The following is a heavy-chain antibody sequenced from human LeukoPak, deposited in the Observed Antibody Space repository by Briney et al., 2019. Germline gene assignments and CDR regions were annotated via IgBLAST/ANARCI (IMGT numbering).Heavy chain of an antibody. Sequence: SETLSLTCTVSGGSISSYYWSWIRQPPGKGLEWIGYIYYSGSTSYNPSLKSRVTISVDTSKNQFSLKLSSVTAADTAVYYCARGIAVAGHNDYWGQGTLVTVSS. CDR2: IYYSGST. D-gene: IGHD6-19*01. CDR1: GGSISSYY. CDR3: ARGIAVAGHNDY. J-gene: IGHJ4*02. V-gene: IGHV4-59*01.